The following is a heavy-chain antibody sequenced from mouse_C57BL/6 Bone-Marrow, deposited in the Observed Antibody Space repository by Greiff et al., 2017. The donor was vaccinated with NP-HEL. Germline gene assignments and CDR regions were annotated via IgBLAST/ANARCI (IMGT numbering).Heavy chain of an antibody. D-gene: IGHD1-1*01. V-gene: IGHV1-62-2*01. J-gene: IGHJ1*03. CDR3: ARHAPHYYGSSFHWYFDV. CDR1: GYTFTEYT. Sequence: QLQQSGAELVKPGASVKLSCKASGYTFTEYTIHWVKQRSGQGLEWIGWFYPGSGSIKYNEKFKDKATLTADKSSSTVYMELSRLTSEDSAVYFCARHAPHYYGSSFHWYFDVWGTGTTVTVSS. CDR2: FYPGSGSI.